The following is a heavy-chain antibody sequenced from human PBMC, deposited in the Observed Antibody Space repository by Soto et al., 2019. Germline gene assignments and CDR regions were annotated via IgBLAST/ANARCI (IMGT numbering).Heavy chain of an antibody. D-gene: IGHD3-16*01. J-gene: IGHJ5*02. CDR3: ARMETFGSLNWFDP. V-gene: IGHV4-59*01. CDR2: ISFSGAT. CDR1: GVSITSYF. Sequence: SETLSLTCTVSGVSITSYFWSWIRQTPGKGLDWIGSISFSGATYSNPSLKGRAALSVDTSENHLSLTLNSVTSADTAVYFCARMETFGSLNWFDPWGQGTLVTVSS.